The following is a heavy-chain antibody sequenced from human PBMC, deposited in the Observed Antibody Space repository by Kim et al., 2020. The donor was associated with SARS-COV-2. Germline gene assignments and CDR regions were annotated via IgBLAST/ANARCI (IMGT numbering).Heavy chain of an antibody. CDR2: ISTSGNT. CDR1: GLTFSSYS. J-gene: IGHJ4*02. CDR3: ANGGGFDH. V-gene: IGHV3-23*01. Sequence: GGSLRLSCAASGLTFSSYSMTWVRQAPGKGLERVSIISTSGNTYYAESVKGRLTISRDNSKNTLYLQMNSLRAEDTAVYFCANGGGFDHWGRGTLVTVSS. D-gene: IGHD2-21*01.